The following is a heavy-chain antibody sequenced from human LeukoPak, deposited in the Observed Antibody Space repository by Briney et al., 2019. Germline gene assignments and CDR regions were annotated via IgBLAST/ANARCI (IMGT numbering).Heavy chain of an antibody. CDR2: IKGDGTAT. CDR1: GFTFTGYW. V-gene: IGHV3-74*01. CDR3: ARDGKWERVDLDC. Sequence: GGSLRLSCAASGFTFTGYWIYWVRQVPGKGLEWVSWIKGDGTATGFADSVKGRFTGSRDNAKNTMYLQMNSLRADDTAVYYCARDGKWERVDLDCWGQGALVTVSS. J-gene: IGHJ4*02. D-gene: IGHD1-26*01.